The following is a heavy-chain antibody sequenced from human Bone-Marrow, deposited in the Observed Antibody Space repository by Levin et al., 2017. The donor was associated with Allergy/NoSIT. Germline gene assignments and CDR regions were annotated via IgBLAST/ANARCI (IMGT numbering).Heavy chain of an antibody. CDR1: GDSISSGSHY. Sequence: SQTLSLTCTVSGDSISSGSHYWSWIRQPAGKALEWIGRVYTSGTANYNPSLKSRLTISVDTSKNQFSLNLRSVTVADTAVYYGARDGGSIPVAGPFDYWGQGTLVTVSS. CDR3: ARDGGSIPVAGPFDY. J-gene: IGHJ4*02. CDR2: VYTSGTA. V-gene: IGHV4-61*02. D-gene: IGHD6-19*01.